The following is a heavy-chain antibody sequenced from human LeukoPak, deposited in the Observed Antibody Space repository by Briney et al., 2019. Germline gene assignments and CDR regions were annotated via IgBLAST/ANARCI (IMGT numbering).Heavy chain of an antibody. V-gene: IGHV4-4*07. Sequence: SSETLSLTCTVSGGSMNDYSWSWIRQSAGNGLEWIGRMYTRGNSHYNPSLTSRVTISIDESKNQFSLKLRSVTAADTAVYYCAREGFGEANFDFWGQGPRVTVSS. J-gene: IGHJ4*02. D-gene: IGHD3-10*01. CDR1: GGSMNDYS. CDR3: AREGFGEANFDF. CDR2: MYTRGNS.